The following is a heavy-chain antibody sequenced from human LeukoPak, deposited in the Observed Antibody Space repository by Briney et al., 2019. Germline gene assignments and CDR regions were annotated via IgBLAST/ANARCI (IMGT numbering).Heavy chain of an antibody. V-gene: IGHV3-23*01. Sequence: GGSLRLSCAASGFTFSNYAMSWVRQAPGKGLEWVSAIVGSGGSTYYADPVKGRFTISRDNPKNTLYLQMNSLRAEDTAVYYCAKWGDYDILTGYYDSDYWGQGTLVTVSS. CDR2: IVGSGGST. D-gene: IGHD3-9*01. CDR3: AKWGDYDILTGYYDSDY. CDR1: GFTFSNYA. J-gene: IGHJ4*02.